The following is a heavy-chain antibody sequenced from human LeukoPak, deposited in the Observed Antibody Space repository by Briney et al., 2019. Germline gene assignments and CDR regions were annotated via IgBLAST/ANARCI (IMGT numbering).Heavy chain of an antibody. CDR3: ASESRNWNYAD. D-gene: IGHD1-7*01. CDR2: IYTSGST. J-gene: IGHJ4*02. CDR1: GGSISSGSYY. V-gene: IGHV4-61*02. Sequence: SETLSLTCTVSGGSISSGSYYWSWIRQPAGKGLEWIRRIYTSGSTNYNPSLKSRVTISVDTSKNQFSPKLSSVTAADTAVYYCASESRNWNYADWGQGTLVTVSS.